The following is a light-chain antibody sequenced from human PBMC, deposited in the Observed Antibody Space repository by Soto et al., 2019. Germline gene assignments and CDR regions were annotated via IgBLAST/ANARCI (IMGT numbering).Light chain of an antibody. CDR1: QSVSSY. J-gene: IGKJ1*01. Sequence: EIVLTQSPATLSLSPGERATLSCRASQSVSSYLAWYQQKPGQAPRLLIYDASNRATGIPARFSGSGSGTDFTLTISSLEPEDFALYYCQQRSIWPTFGQGTKVDIK. V-gene: IGKV3-11*01. CDR2: DAS. CDR3: QQRSIWPT.